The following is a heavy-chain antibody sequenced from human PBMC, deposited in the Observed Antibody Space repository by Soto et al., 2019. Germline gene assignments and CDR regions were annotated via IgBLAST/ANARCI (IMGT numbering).Heavy chain of an antibody. D-gene: IGHD3-10*01. CDR2: TYYRSKWFH. J-gene: IGHJ3*01. CDR3: ARGNALDV. CDR1: GDSVSSDITS. V-gene: IGHV6-1*01. Sequence: SQTLSLTCAISGDSVSSDITSWNWIRQSPSRGLEWLGRTYYRSKWFHDYAASVKSRITINPDTSKNQFSLELNSMTPEDTAVYYCARGNALDVWGQGTVVTVSS.